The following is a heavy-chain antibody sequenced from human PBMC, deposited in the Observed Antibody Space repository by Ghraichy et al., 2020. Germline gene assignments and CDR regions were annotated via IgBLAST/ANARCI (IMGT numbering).Heavy chain of an antibody. Sequence: GGSLRLSCAASGFTFSSYSMNWVRQAPGKGLEWVSSISSSSSYIYYADSVKGRFTISRDNAKNSLYLQMNSLRAEDTAVYYCARDLYLSFELGFDTAMVWPDYWGQGTLVTVSS. V-gene: IGHV3-21*01. CDR1: GFTFSSYS. D-gene: IGHD5-18*01. CDR2: ISSSSSYI. J-gene: IGHJ4*02. CDR3: ARDLYLSFELGFDTAMVWPDY.